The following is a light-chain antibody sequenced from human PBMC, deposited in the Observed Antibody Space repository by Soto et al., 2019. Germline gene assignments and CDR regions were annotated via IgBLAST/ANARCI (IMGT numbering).Light chain of an antibody. CDR3: QQRSNWLT. J-gene: IGKJ4*01. Sequence: DIVLTQSPATLSVSPGERATLSCRASQSVGSDLAWYQQKPGQAPRLLIYDASNRATGIPARFSGSGSGTDFTLTISSLEPEDFAVYYCQQRSNWLTFGGGTKVDIK. CDR2: DAS. CDR1: QSVGSD. V-gene: IGKV3-11*01.